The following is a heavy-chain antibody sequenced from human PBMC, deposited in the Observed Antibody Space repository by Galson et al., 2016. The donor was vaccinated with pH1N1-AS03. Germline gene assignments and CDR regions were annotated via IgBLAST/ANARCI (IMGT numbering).Heavy chain of an antibody. J-gene: IGHJ4*03. CDR2: LSSDGSKK. CDR3: AKGRYDSSPYYYFFDS. Sequence: SLRLSCAASGFSFSKYGMHWVRQAPGKGLEWVAVLSSDGSKKYHEDAVKGRFIISRDNSKSTLYLQMNSLRVEDTAVYYCAKGRYDSSPYYYFFDSWGQGTMVIVSS. V-gene: IGHV3-30*18. CDR1: GFSFSKYG. D-gene: IGHD3-22*01.